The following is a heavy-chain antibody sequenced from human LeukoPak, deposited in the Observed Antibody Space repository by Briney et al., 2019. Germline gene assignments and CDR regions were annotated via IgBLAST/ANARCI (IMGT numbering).Heavy chain of an antibody. J-gene: IGHJ1*01. CDR3: ASASYREYFHH. Sequence: PSETLSLTCTVSGGSISSGGYYWSWIRQHPGKGLEWIGYIYYSGSTSYNPSLRSRVTISVDTSKNQFSLKLSSVTAADSALYYCASASYREYFHHWGQGTLVTVSS. CDR2: IYYSGST. D-gene: IGHD3-16*02. CDR1: GGSISSGGYY. V-gene: IGHV4-61*08.